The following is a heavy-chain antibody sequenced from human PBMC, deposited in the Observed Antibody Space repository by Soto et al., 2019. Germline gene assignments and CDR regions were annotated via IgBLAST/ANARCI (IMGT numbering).Heavy chain of an antibody. D-gene: IGHD2-15*01. Sequence: GGSLRLSCAASGFTFSSYSMNWVRQAPGKGLEWVSSISSSSSYIYYADSVKGRFTISRDNAKNSLYLQMNSLRAEDTAVYYCARARVVVAATPYYFGMDVWGQGTTVPVYS. CDR2: ISSSSSYI. V-gene: IGHV3-21*01. CDR1: GFTFSSYS. CDR3: ARARVVVAATPYYFGMDV. J-gene: IGHJ6*02.